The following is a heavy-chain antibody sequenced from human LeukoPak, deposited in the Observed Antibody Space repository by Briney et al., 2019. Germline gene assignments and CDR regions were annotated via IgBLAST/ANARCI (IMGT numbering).Heavy chain of an antibody. D-gene: IGHD1-26*01. CDR2: ISYDGSNK. CDR3: ARESGSYSWFDP. V-gene: IGHV3-30*19. J-gene: IGHJ5*02. CDR1: GFTFSSYG. Sequence: GRSLRLSCAASGFTFSSYGMHWVRQAPGKGLEWVAVISYDGSNKYYADSVKGRFTISRDNSKNTLYLQMNSLRAEDTAVYYCARESGSYSWFDPWGQGTLVTVSS.